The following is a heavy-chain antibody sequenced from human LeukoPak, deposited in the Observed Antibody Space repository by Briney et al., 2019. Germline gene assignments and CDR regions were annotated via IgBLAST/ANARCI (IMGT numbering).Heavy chain of an antibody. CDR3: ARVDIAAALDY. CDR1: GCAFSGYY. J-gene: IGHJ4*02. Sequence: PSEPLSLTCAVYGCAFSGYYWSWIRQPPGKGLEWIGEINHSGSTNYNPSLKSRVTISVDTSKNQFSLKLSSVTAADTAVYYCARVDIAAALDYWGQGTLVTVSS. D-gene: IGHD6-13*01. V-gene: IGHV4-34*01. CDR2: INHSGST.